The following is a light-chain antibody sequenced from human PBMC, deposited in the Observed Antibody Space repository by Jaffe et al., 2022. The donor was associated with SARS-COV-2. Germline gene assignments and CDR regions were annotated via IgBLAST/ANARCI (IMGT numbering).Light chain of an antibody. J-gene: IGKJ3*01. Sequence: EIVLTQSPGTLSLSPGERATLSCRASQSVSSNYLAWYQQKPGQAPRLLIYGASSRATGIPDRFSGVGSGTDFTLTISRLEPEDFAVYYCQLYGRSPPFGPGTKVDIK. V-gene: IGKV3-20*01. CDR3: QLYGRSPP. CDR1: QSVSSNY. CDR2: GAS.